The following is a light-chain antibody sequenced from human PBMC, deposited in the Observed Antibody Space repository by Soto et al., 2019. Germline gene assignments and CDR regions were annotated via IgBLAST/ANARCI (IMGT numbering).Light chain of an antibody. Sequence: DIVLTQSPGTLSLSPGERATLSCRASQSVRSRYLAWYQQKAGQAPRLLIYDASRRATGIPDGFSGSGSGTDFPLTISRLEPEDFAVYYCQQYGSSVTFGGGTKVEIK. CDR2: DAS. V-gene: IGKV3-20*01. J-gene: IGKJ4*01. CDR1: QSVRSRY. CDR3: QQYGSSVT.